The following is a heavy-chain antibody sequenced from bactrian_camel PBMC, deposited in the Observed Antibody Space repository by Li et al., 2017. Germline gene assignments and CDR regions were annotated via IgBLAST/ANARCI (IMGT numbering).Heavy chain of an antibody. Sequence: VQLVESGGGLVQPGGSLKLSCTASGVTEDDFDMVWYRQTSAGKEREGVATIVTGYGGKWYDSSVKGRFTISRDRTKRTVCLQMDKLTVEDTAMYYCAADLLCPVGTPIKL. V-gene: IGHV3S61*01. D-gene: IGHD3*01. CDR2: IVTGYGGK. CDR1: GVTEDDFD.